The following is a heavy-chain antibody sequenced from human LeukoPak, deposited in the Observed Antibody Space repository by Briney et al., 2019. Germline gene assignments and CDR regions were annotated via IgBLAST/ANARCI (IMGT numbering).Heavy chain of an antibody. CDR1: GFTFSNYA. D-gene: IGHD1-26*01. CDR2: ISGSGGST. V-gene: IGHV3-23*01. Sequence: GGSLRLSCAASGFTFSNYAMNWVRQAPGRGLEWVSAISGSGGSTYYADSVKGRFTISRDNSKNTLYLQMNSLRAEDTAVYYCARDLAGSGSYSFDYWGQGTLVTVSS. CDR3: ARDLAGSGSYSFDY. J-gene: IGHJ4*02.